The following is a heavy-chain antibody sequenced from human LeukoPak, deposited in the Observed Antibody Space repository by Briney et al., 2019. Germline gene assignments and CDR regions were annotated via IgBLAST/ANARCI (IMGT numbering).Heavy chain of an antibody. CDR3: ARGRLGYSSGWYRYAEYFQH. Sequence: SETLSLTCAVYGGSFSGYYWSWIRQPPGKGLEWIGEINHSGSTNYNPSLKSRVTISVDTSKNQLSLKLSSVTAADTAVYYCARGRLGYSSGWYRYAEYFQHWGQGTLVTVSS. J-gene: IGHJ1*01. V-gene: IGHV4-34*01. CDR1: GGSFSGYY. CDR2: INHSGST. D-gene: IGHD6-19*01.